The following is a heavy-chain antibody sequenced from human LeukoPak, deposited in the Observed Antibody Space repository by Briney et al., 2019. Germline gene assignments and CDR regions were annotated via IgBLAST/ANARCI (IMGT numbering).Heavy chain of an antibody. CDR1: GFTFSNYA. CDR2: ISGRGENT. V-gene: IGHV3-23*01. CDR3: TRGTGIARPDY. J-gene: IGHJ4*02. D-gene: IGHD6-6*01. Sequence: PGGSLRLSCAPSGFTFSNYAMAWVRQAPGKGLEWVAAISGRGENTYYAYSLKGRFTISRDNSNNTLYLQMHSLRAEDTAVYYCTRGTGIARPDYWGQGTLVTVSA.